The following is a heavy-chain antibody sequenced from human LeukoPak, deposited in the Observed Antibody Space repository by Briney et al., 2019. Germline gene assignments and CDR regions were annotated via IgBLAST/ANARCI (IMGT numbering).Heavy chain of an antibody. Sequence: SVKVSCKASGGTFSSYAISWVRQAPGQGLERTGGIIPIFGTADYAQKFQGRVTITADESTSTAYMELNSLRSEDTAVYYCARDPSMIRGENTPYFDYWGQGTLVTVSS. D-gene: IGHD3-10*01. CDR3: ARDPSMIRGENTPYFDY. CDR1: GGTFSSYA. J-gene: IGHJ4*02. V-gene: IGHV1-69*13. CDR2: IIPIFGTA.